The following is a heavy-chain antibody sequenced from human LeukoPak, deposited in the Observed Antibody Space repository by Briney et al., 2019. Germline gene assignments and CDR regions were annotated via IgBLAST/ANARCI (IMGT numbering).Heavy chain of an antibody. CDR3: ARDLRRDFYYYYGMDV. Sequence: SETLSLTCTVSGGSISSGGYYWSWIRQHPGKGLEWIGYIYYSGSTYYNPSLKSRVTISVDTSKNQFSLKLSSVTAADTAVYYCARDLRRDFYYYYGMDVWGQGTTVTVSS. V-gene: IGHV4-31*03. J-gene: IGHJ6*02. CDR1: GGSISSGGYY. D-gene: IGHD5/OR15-5a*01. CDR2: IYYSGST.